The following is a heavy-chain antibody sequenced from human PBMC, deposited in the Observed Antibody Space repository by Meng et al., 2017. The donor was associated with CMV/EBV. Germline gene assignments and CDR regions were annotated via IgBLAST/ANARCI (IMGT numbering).Heavy chain of an antibody. CDR3: ARDPSITPGQH. V-gene: IGHV3-21*01. J-gene: IGHJ1*01. CDR2: ISSSSSYI. Sequence: ETLSLTCAASGFTFSSYSMNWVRQAPGKGLEWVSSISSSSSYIYYADSVKGRFTISRDNAKNSLYLQMNSLRAEDTAVYYCARDPSITPGQHWGQGTLVTVSS. CDR1: GFTFSSYS. D-gene: IGHD5-24*01.